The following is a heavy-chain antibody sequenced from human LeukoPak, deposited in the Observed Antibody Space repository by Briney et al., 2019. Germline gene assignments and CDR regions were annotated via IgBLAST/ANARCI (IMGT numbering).Heavy chain of an antibody. J-gene: IGHJ4*02. D-gene: IGHD5-18*01. CDR1: GFTFSSYA. CDR2: FRGNGGTT. V-gene: IGHV3-23*01. CDR3: AKGDSESAYTYMKD. Sequence: GGSLRLSCEASGFTFSSYAMSWVSQAPGKGLEWVSVFRGNGGTTYYADSVKGRFTISRDNSKNTLSLQMNSLRAEDTAVYYCAKGDSESAYTYMKDWGQGTLVIVSS.